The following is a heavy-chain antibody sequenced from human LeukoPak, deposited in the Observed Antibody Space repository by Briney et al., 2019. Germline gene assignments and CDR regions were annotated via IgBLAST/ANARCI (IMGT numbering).Heavy chain of an antibody. CDR3: ARTGSSSSQDAFDI. Sequence: GGSLRLSCAASGFTFSSYSMNWVRQAPGKGLEWVSSISSSSSYIYYADSVKGRFTISRDNAKNSLYLQMNSLRAKDTAVYYCARTGSSSSQDAFDIWGQGTMVTVSS. V-gene: IGHV3-21*01. J-gene: IGHJ3*02. CDR1: GFTFSSYS. D-gene: IGHD6-6*01. CDR2: ISSSSSYI.